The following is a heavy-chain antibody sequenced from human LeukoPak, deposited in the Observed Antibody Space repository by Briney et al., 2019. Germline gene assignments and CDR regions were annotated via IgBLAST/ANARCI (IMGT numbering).Heavy chain of an antibody. CDR1: GYSFTSHY. D-gene: IGHD2/OR15-2a*01. V-gene: IGHV1-46*01. Sequence: ASVKVSCKASGYSFTSHYMHWVRQAPGQGLEWMGLINPSGSSTLYAQKFQGRVTMTRDTSISTAYMELSRLRSDDTAVYYCASLPQHNRGVIGEFDYWGQGTLVTVSS. CDR3: ASLPQHNRGVIGEFDY. J-gene: IGHJ4*02. CDR2: INPSGSST.